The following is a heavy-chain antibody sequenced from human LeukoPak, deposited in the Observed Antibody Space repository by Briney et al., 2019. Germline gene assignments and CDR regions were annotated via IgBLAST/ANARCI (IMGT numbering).Heavy chain of an antibody. CDR1: GYTLTTYD. D-gene: IGHD6-19*01. V-gene: IGHV1-8*01. J-gene: IGHJ5*02. CDR3: ARGRGSGHKENWFDP. CDR2: MNPVSGNT. Sequence: ASAKVSCKASGYTLTTYDTKWVRPATGQGREWMGWMNPVSGNTSYVQKFQGRVTMPRNTSISTAYIELSSLKSEDTAVYYCARGRGSGHKENWFDPWGQGTLVPVSS.